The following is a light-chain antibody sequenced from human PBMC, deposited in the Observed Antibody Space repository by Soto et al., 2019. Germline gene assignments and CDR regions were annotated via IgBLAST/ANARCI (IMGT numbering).Light chain of an antibody. V-gene: IGKV1D-13*01. CDR1: QGISSA. Sequence: AIQLTQSPSSLSAYVGDSVSITCRASQGISSALAWYQQKPGRAPKLLIYDASSLEGGVPSRFSVSRSGTDFTLTVSSLQPEDFATYSCQQFDDYPFTFGPGTKVDIK. J-gene: IGKJ3*01. CDR3: QQFDDYPFT. CDR2: DAS.